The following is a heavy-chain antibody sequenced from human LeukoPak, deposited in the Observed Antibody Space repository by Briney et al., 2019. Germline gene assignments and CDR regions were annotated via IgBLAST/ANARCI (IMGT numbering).Heavy chain of an antibody. V-gene: IGHV1-46*01. D-gene: IGHD3-16*01. Sequence: ASVKVSCKASGYTFTSYYMHWVRQAPGQGLEWMGIINPSGGSTSYAQKFQGRVTMTRDASTSTVYMELSSLRSEDTAVYYCARENYVWGTFDYWGQGTLVTVSS. J-gene: IGHJ4*02. CDR2: INPSGGST. CDR3: ARENYVWGTFDY. CDR1: GYTFTSYY.